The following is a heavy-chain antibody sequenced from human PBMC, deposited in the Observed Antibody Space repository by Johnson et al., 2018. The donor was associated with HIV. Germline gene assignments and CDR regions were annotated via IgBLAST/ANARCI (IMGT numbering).Heavy chain of an antibody. CDR3: ARETYGGNSGAFDI. CDR1: GFTFSDYY. CDR2: ISSSGTTM. D-gene: IGHD4-23*01. J-gene: IGHJ3*02. Sequence: QVQLVESGGGVFRPGQSLRLSCAASGFTFSDYYMSWIRQAPGKGLEWVSYISSSGTTMYYADSVRGRFSISRDNSKNTLYLQMNSLRAEDTAVYYCARETYGGNSGAFDIWGQGTMVTVSS. V-gene: IGHV3-11*04.